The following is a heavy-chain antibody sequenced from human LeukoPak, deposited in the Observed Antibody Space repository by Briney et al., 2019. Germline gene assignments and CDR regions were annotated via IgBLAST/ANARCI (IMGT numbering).Heavy chain of an antibody. CDR1: GLAFSHAW. D-gene: IGHD1-26*01. J-gene: IGHJ5*02. CDR3: TTSGWFDH. Sequence: AGGSLRLSCTASGLAFSHAWMSWVRQAPGKGLEWVSRIQSKSDGETTDYAAPGEGRFTISRDDAKNTLYLHMSSLKIEDTGVYYCTTSGWFDHRGQGVLVTVSS. CDR2: IQSKSDGETT. V-gene: IGHV3-15*01.